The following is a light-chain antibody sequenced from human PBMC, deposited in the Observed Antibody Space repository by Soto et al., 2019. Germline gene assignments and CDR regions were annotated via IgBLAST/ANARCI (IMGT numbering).Light chain of an antibody. Sequence: QSVLTQPRSVSGSPGQSVTISCTGTSSDVGRYDYVSWYQQYPGEAPKLIIYDVTERPSGVPDRFSGSKSGNTASLTISGLRVEDEAAYSCCSFAGSYSYVFGSGTKVTVL. V-gene: IGLV2-11*01. CDR3: CSFAGSYSYV. CDR2: DVT. J-gene: IGLJ1*01. CDR1: SSDVGRYDY.